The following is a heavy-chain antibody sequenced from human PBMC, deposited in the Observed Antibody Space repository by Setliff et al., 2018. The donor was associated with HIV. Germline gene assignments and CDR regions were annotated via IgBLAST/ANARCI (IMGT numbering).Heavy chain of an antibody. CDR1: GGSISSYS. J-gene: IGHJ3*02. V-gene: IGHV4-59*08. D-gene: IGHD6-25*01. CDR3: ARRPAFNAFDI. CDR2: IYDSGIT. Sequence: PSETLSLTCTASGGSISSYSWSWIRQPPGKGLEWIGYIYDSGITNYNPSLKSRVTISVDTSKTQFSLKLSSVTAADTAVYYCARRPAFNAFDIWGQGTMVTVSS.